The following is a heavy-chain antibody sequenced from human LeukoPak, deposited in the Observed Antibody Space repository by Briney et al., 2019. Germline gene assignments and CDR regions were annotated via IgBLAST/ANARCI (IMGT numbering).Heavy chain of an antibody. CDR3: ARAIIDIHYCYYYMDV. J-gene: IGHJ6*03. CDR1: GGSISSYY. Sequence: SETLSLTCTVSGGSISSYYWSWIRQPPGKGLEWIGYIYYSGSTNYNPSLKSRVTISVGTSKNQFSLKLSSVTAADTAVYYCARAIIDIHYCYYYMDVWGKGTTVTVSS. V-gene: IGHV4-59*01. D-gene: IGHD2/OR15-2a*01. CDR2: IYYSGST.